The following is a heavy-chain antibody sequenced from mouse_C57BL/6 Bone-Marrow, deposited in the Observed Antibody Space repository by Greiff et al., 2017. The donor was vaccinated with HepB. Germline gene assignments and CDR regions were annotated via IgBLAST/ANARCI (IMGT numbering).Heavy chain of an antibody. CDR2: IYPRSGNT. V-gene: IGHV1-81*01. Sequence: QVQLQQSGAELARPGASVKLSCKASGYTFTSYGISWVKQRTGQGLEWIGEIYPRSGNTYYNEKFKGKATLTADKSSSTAYMELRSLTSEDSAVYFWARGGGLRGDYYAMDYWGQGTSVTVSS. CDR1: GYTFTSYG. D-gene: IGHD3-1*01. CDR3: ARGGGLRGDYYAMDY. J-gene: IGHJ4*01.